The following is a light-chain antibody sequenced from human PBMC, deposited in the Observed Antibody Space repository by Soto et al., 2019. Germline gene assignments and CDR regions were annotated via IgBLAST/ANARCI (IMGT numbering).Light chain of an antibody. J-gene: IGLJ3*02. CDR2: SNN. CDR3: AAWDASLNGVV. V-gene: IGLV1-44*01. CDR1: SSNIGSNT. Sequence: QSVLTQPPSASGTPGQGVTISCSGSSSNIGSNTVNWYQQIPGTAPKLLIYSNNQRPSGVPDRFSGSKSGTSASLAISGLQSEDEADYYCAAWDASLNGVVFGGGTKPTVL.